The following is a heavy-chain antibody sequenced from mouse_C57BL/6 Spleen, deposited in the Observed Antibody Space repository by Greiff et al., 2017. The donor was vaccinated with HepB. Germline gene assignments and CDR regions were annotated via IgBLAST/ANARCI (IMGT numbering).Heavy chain of an antibody. D-gene: IGHD2-1*01. CDR2: ISYDGSN. J-gene: IGHJ2*01. V-gene: IGHV3-6*01. Sequence: EVQLQQSGPGLEKPSQSLSLTCSVTGYSITSGYYWNWIRQFPGNKLEWMGYISYDGSNNYNPSLKNRISITRDTSKNQFFLKLNSVTTEDTATYYCARNGNYVRYFDYWGQGTTLTVSS. CDR3: ARNGNYVRYFDY. CDR1: GYSITSGYY.